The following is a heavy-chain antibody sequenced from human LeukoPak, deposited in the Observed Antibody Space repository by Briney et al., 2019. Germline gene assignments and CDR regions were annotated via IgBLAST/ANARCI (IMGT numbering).Heavy chain of an antibody. J-gene: IGHJ6*03. CDR3: ARGGHWYDSSGGNYYMDV. Sequence: PGGSLRLSCAASGFTFSSYWMHWVRQAPGKGLVWVSRINSDGSSTSYADSMKGRFTISRDNAKNTLYLQMNSLRAEDTAVYYCARGGHWYDSSGGNYYMDVWGKGTTVTVSS. CDR1: GFTFSSYW. CDR2: INSDGSST. V-gene: IGHV3-74*01. D-gene: IGHD3-22*01.